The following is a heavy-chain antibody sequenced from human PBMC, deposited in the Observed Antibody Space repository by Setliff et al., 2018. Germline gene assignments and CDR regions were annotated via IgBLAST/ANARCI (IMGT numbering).Heavy chain of an antibody. D-gene: IGHD2-2*01. CDR2: INPNTGGT. CDR3: AISTLSLCLGDTCPNAFDI. J-gene: IGHJ3*02. CDR1: GYAVTGYH. V-gene: IGHV1-2*02. Sequence: ASVKVSCKASGYAVTGYHIHWVRQAPGQGPEWMGWINPNTGGTNYAQKFQGRVTMTRDTSITTAYMELRSLKSDDTAVYFCAISTLSLCLGDTCPNAFDIWGQGTLVTVSS.